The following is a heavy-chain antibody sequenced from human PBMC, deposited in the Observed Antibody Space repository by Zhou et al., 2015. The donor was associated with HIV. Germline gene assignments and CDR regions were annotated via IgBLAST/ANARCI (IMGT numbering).Heavy chain of an antibody. Sequence: QVQLVQSGAEVKKPGSSVKVSCKASGGTFSSYAISWVRQAPGQGLEWMGGIIPIFGTANYAQKFQGRVTITADESTSTAYMELSSLRSEDTAVYYCARAIVVVPAAIDYYYYMDVWGKGTTVTVSS. V-gene: IGHV1-69*01. D-gene: IGHD2-2*01. CDR1: GGTFSSYA. CDR2: IIPIFGTA. J-gene: IGHJ6*03. CDR3: ARAIVVVPAAIDYYYYMDV.